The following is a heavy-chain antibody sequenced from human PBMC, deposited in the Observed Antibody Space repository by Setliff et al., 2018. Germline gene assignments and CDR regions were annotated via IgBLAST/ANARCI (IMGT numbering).Heavy chain of an antibody. CDR2: IYTSGGT. V-gene: IGHV4-4*08. CDR3: VRVEAGYCSSTSCYVVGAFDI. Sequence: PSETLSLTCTVSGGSISSNYWSWVRQPPGKGLEWIGYIYTSGGTNYSPSLKSRGTISVDPSMNQFSLKLISVTAADTAVYYCVRVEAGYCSSTSCYVVGAFDIWGQGTMVTVSS. D-gene: IGHD2-2*03. CDR1: GGSISSNY. J-gene: IGHJ3*02.